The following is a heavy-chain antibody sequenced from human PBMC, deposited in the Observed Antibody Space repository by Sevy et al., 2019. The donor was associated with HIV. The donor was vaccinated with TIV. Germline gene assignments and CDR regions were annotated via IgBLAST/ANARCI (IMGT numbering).Heavy chain of an antibody. CDR2: VNSDGSST. Sequence: GGSLRLFCSASGFTFGSYWMHWVRQAPGKGLVWISGVNSDGSSTNYADSVKGRFTMSRDSAKNTLYLQMNSLRAEDTAVYFCVAANTWEDYWGQGTLVTVSS. J-gene: IGHJ4*02. CDR3: VAANTWEDY. D-gene: IGHD1-26*01. CDR1: GFTFGSYW. V-gene: IGHV3-74*01.